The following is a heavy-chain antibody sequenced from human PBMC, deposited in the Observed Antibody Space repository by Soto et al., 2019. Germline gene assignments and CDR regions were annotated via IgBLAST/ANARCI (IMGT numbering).Heavy chain of an antibody. Sequence: QVQLQESGPGLVQPSGTLSLTCTISGGSIISLSWWSWVRQPPGKGLEWIGEIYLDGRTNYNPSLKSRVTMSVDRPKDQFSLKLSSVTAADTAVYYCARWAETTYFDYWGQGILVTVSS. J-gene: IGHJ4*02. V-gene: IGHV4-4*02. D-gene: IGHD1-7*01. CDR1: GGSIISLSW. CDR2: IYLDGRT. CDR3: ARWAETTYFDY.